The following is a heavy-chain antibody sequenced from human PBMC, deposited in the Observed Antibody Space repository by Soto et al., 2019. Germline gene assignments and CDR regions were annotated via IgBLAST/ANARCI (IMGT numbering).Heavy chain of an antibody. CDR1: GGTFSIYT. Sequence: QVQLVQSGSEVKKPGSSVRVSCKTSGGTFSIYTISWVRQAPGQGLGWMGRVLPFLDITSYSKRFQGRVTIPADRSTTTAYMELSSLRSEDTAVYYCARDRDNSNWPNFDSWGQGTLVTVSS. CDR2: VLPFLDIT. J-gene: IGHJ4*02. CDR3: ARDRDNSNWPNFDS. D-gene: IGHD6-13*01. V-gene: IGHV1-69*02.